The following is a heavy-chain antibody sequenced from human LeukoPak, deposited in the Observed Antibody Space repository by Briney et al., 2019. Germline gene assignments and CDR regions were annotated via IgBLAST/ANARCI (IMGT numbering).Heavy chain of an antibody. J-gene: IGHJ4*02. CDR2: INTNTGNP. CDR3: ARVSRSRGEWLFDN. D-gene: IGHD3-3*01. Sequence: ASVKVSCKASGYTFTIYGISWVRQAPGQGLEWMGWINTNTGNPTYAQGFTGRFVFSLDTSVSTAYLQISSLKAEDIAVYYCARVSRSRGEWLFDNWGQGTLVTVSS. CDR1: GYTFTIYG. V-gene: IGHV7-4-1*02.